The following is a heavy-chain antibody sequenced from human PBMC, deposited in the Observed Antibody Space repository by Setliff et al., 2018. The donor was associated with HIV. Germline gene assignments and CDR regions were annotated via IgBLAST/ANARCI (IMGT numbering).Heavy chain of an antibody. CDR3: ARGYPGIAVAGLSYYYYYYMDV. J-gene: IGHJ6*03. CDR1: GGSISGHY. CDR2: ISDSGST. D-gene: IGHD6-19*01. Sequence: SETLSLTCTVSGGSISGHYWSWIRQPPGKGLEWVGYISDSGSTNYNPSLKSRVTISVDTSKKQFSLKVNSVTAADTAVYYCARGYPGIAVAGLSYYYYYYMDVWGKGTTVTVSS. V-gene: IGHV4-59*11.